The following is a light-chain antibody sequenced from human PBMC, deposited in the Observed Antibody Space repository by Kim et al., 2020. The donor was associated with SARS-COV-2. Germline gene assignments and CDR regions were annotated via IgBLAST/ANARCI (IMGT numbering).Light chain of an antibody. V-gene: IGLV3-1*01. J-gene: IGLJ1*01. CDR2: RDN. CDR1: KLGDKY. Sequence: VSPGQTSSITCAGDKLGDKYASWYQQKPGQSPVVVIFRDNRRPSGIPERFSGSNSGNTATLTISGTQAMDEADYYCQAWDSSIYVFGTGTKVTVL. CDR3: QAWDSSIYV.